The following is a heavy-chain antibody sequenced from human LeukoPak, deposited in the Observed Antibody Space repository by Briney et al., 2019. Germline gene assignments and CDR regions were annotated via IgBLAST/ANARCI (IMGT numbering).Heavy chain of an antibody. J-gene: IGHJ3*02. CDR2: ISSSGSAM. V-gene: IGHV3-11*01. CDR1: GFTFSDYY. D-gene: IGHD2-15*01. Sequence: GGSLRLSCAASGFTFSDYYMSWIRQTPGKGLEWVSYISSSGSAMFYADSVKGRFTISRDNAKNSLYLQMNSLRAEDTAVYYCPRVVYCSGGSCHIFAFDIWGQGTMVTVSS. CDR3: PRVVYCSGGSCHIFAFDI.